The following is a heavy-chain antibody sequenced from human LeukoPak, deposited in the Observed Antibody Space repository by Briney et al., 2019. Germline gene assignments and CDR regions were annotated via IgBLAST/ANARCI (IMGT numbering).Heavy chain of an antibody. CDR1: GGSISSYY. J-gene: IGHJ4*02. Sequence: SETLSLTCTVSGGSISSYYWSWIRQPPGKGLEWIGYIYYSGSTNYNPSLKSRVTISVDTSKNQFSLKLSSVTAADTAVYYCARHSAEPYYYDSTPEVPFDYWGQGTLVTVSS. D-gene: IGHD3-22*01. V-gene: IGHV4-59*08. CDR2: IYYSGST. CDR3: ARHSAEPYYYDSTPEVPFDY.